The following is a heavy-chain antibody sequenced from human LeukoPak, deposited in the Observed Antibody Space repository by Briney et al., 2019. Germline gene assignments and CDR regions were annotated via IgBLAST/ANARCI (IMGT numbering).Heavy chain of an antibody. J-gene: IGHJ4*02. D-gene: IGHD6-13*01. V-gene: IGHV4-59*01. Sequence: TSETLSLTCTVSGGSISSYYWSWIRQPPGKGLEWIGYIYYSGSTNYNPSLKSRVTISVDTSKNQFSLKLSSVTAADTAVDYCARASRVAAAGWRLWGQGTLVTVSS. CDR2: IYYSGST. CDR1: GGSISSYY. CDR3: ARASRVAAAGWRL.